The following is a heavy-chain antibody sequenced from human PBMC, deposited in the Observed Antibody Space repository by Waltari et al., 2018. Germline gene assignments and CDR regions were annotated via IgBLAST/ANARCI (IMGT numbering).Heavy chain of an antibody. Sequence: EVQLVESGGGLVNPGGSLRLSCAASGFTFSKAWMSWGRQAPGEGLEWMGRSETKTDGGTTNYTAPVKGRFTISRDDSKNTLDLQMNSLTTEDTAMYYCATSNHYGSRISFDYWGQGTLVTVSS. CDR2: SETKTDGGTT. CDR1: GFTFSKAW. V-gene: IGHV3-15*04. D-gene: IGHD3-10*01. J-gene: IGHJ4*02. CDR3: ATSNHYGSRISFDY.